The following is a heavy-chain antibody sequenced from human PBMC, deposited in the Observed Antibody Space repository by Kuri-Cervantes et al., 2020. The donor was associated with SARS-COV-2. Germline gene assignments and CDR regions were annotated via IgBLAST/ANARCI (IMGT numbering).Heavy chain of an antibody. J-gene: IGHJ6*03. CDR1: GYNFTSYG. D-gene: IGHD2-2*01. Sequence: ASVKVSCKASGYNFTSYGINWVRQAPVQGLEWMGWMNPNSGNTGYAQKFQGRVTMTRNTSISTAYMELSSLRSEDTAVYYCARARVGSIVVVPAAPYYMDVWGKGTTVTVSS. CDR2: MNPNSGNT. V-gene: IGHV1-8*02. CDR3: ARARVGSIVVVPAAPYYMDV.